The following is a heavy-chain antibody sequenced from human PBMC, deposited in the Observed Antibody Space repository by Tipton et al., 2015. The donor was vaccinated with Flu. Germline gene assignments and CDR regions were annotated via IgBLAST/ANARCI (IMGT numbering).Heavy chain of an antibody. D-gene: IGHD2-2*03. Sequence: TLSLTCAIYGGSFTGYFWTWVRQHPGKGLQWIGYSFYSGTTYHSPSLRGRATISLDTSKNLFSLTLTSVTAADTAVYYCARGADFDDSTGYFLDYWGQGTLVTVSS. J-gene: IGHJ4*02. CDR3: ARGADFDDSTGYFLDY. CDR1: GGSFTGYF. CDR2: SFYSGTT. V-gene: IGHV4-31*11.